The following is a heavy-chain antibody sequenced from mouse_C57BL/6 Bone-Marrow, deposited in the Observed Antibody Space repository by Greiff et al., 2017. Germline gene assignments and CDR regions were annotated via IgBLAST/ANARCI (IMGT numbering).Heavy chain of an antibody. CDR2: INPSNGGT. Sequence: QVQLQQSGTELVKPGASVKLSCKSSGYTFTSYWMHWVKQRPGQGLEWIGNINPSNGGTNYNEKFKSKATRTVDKSSSTAYMQLSSLTSEDSAVYYCASRSNPYAMDYWGNGTSVTFSS. D-gene: IGHD2-5*01. V-gene: IGHV1-53*01. J-gene: IGHJ4*01. CDR3: ASRSNPYAMDY. CDR1: GYTFTSYW.